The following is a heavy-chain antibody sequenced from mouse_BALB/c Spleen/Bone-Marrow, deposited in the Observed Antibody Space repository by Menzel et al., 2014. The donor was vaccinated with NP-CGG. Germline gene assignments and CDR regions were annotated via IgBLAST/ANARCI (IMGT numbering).Heavy chain of an antibody. CDR1: GFTFSSFG. CDR2: ISSGSRTI. J-gene: IGHJ3*01. D-gene: IGHD2-4*01. V-gene: IGHV5-17*02. Sequence: DVHLVESGGGLVQPGGSRKLSCAASGFTFSSFGMHWVRQAPEKGLEWVAYISSGSRTIYYADTVKGRFTISRDNPKNTLFLQMTSLRSEDTAMYYCARNYDFWFGYWGQGTLVTVPA. CDR3: ARNYDFWFGY.